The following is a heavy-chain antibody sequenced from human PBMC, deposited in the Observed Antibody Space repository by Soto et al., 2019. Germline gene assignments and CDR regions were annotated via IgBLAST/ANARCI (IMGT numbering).Heavy chain of an antibody. CDR3: ARGGSSWSVEYYQH. V-gene: IGHV1-18*01. D-gene: IGHD6-13*01. J-gene: IGHJ1*01. CDR1: GYTFSNYG. Sequence: QVQLVQSGAEVKKPGASVKVSCKASGYTFSNYGITWVRQAPGQGPERMGWISGYNGNTNYAQSLQGRVTMTTDTSTSTAYMELRSLRYDDTAVYYCARGGSSWSVEYYQHWGQVTLVIVSS. CDR2: ISGYNGNT.